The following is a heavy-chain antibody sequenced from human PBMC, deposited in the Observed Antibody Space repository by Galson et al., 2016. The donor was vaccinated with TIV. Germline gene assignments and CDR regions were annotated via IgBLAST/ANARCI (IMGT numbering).Heavy chain of an antibody. CDR2: ITTTGRSI. CDR1: GFTLNNYP. V-gene: IGHV3-23*01. Sequence: SLRLSCAASGFTLNNYPVSWVRQAPRQGLRWVSHITTTGRSIYYADSVRGRFTVSRDYSNNTVHLQMNGLRADDTAVYFCARVAPIAVAGHAFDSWGQGTLVTVSS. CDR3: ARVAPIAVAGHAFDS. J-gene: IGHJ4*02. D-gene: IGHD6-19*01.